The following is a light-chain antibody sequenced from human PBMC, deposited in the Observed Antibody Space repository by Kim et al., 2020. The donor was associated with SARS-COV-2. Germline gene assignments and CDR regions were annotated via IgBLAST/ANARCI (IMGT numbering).Light chain of an antibody. V-gene: IGLV1-40*01. CDR2: ANT. J-gene: IGLJ2*01. Sequence: QRVTISCTGSSSNIGAGYDVHWYQQFPGTAPKLLIYANTNRPSGVPDRFSGSKSGTSASLAITGLQAEDEADYYCQSYDSTLKVWFLGGGTELTVL. CDR1: SSNIGAGYD. CDR3: QSYDSTLKVWF.